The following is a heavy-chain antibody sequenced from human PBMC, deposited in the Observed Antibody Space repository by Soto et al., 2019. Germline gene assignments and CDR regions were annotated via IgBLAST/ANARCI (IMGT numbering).Heavy chain of an antibody. D-gene: IGHD6-6*01. J-gene: IGHJ6*03. CDR2: ISSSSSTI. CDR1: GFTFSSYS. Sequence: GGSLRLSCAASGFTFSSYSMNWVRQAPGKGLEWVSYISSSSSTIYYADSVKGRFTISRDNAKNSLYLQMNSLRAEDTAVYYCARVLAARVFYYMDVWGKGTTVTVSS. V-gene: IGHV3-48*01. CDR3: ARVLAARVFYYMDV.